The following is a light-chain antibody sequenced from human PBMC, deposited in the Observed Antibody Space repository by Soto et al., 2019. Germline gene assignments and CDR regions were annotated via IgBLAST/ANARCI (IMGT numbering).Light chain of an antibody. J-gene: IGKJ1*01. V-gene: IGKV1-5*01. CDR3: QQYNSYSLWP. Sequence: IRMYQSASALSASVGDRVTITCRASQSISSWLAWYQQKPGKAPKLLIYDASSLESGVPSRFSGSGSGTEFTLTISSLQPDDFATYYCQQYNSYSLWPFAQGTKVDIK. CDR1: QSISSW. CDR2: DAS.